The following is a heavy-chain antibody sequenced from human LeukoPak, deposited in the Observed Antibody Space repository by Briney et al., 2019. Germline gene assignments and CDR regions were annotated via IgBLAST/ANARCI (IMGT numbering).Heavy chain of an antibody. CDR2: ISSSSYI. CDR1: GFTFSSYS. CDR3: ARETNYYDSSGYSGCWFDP. Sequence: GGSLRLSCAASGFTFSSYSMNWVRQAPGKGLEWVSSISSSSYIYYADSVKGRFTISRDNAKNSLYLQMNSLRAEDTAVYYCARETNYYDSSGYSGCWFDPWGQGTLVTVSS. J-gene: IGHJ5*02. D-gene: IGHD3-22*01. V-gene: IGHV3-21*01.